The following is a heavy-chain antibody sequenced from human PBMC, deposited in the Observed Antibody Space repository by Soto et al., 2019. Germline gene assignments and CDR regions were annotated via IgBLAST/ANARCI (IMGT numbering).Heavy chain of an antibody. CDR1: AGSIRSGDYY. D-gene: IGHD7-27*01. CDR3: AGELGTFYFDH. V-gene: IGHV4-30-4*01. CDR2: IDHSGSA. J-gene: IGHJ4*02. Sequence: SETLSLTCTVSAGSIRSGDYYWTWIRQPPGKGLEWIGYIDHSGSAYYNPSLKSRATISIDTSNNQFPLKMTSVTAADTAVYYCAGELGTFYFDHWGQGTLVTVSS.